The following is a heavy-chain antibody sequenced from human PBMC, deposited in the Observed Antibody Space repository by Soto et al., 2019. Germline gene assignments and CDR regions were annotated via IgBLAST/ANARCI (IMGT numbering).Heavy chain of an antibody. CDR1: GFTFSSYE. V-gene: IGHV3-48*03. Sequence: EVQLVESGGGLVQPGGSLRLSCAASGFTFSSYEMNWVRQAPGKGLEWVSYISSSGSTIYYADSVKGRFTISRDNAKNSLDLQRNRLRAEDTAVYYCASGGSCGGGGYSGADWFDPWGQGTLVTVSS. CDR2: ISSSGSTI. CDR3: ASGGSCGGGGYSGADWFDP. D-gene: IGHD2-15*01. J-gene: IGHJ5*02.